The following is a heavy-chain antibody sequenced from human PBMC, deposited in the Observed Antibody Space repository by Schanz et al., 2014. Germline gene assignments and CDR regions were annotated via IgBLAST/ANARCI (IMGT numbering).Heavy chain of an antibody. CDR2: VNPSVRGT. D-gene: IGHD6-13*01. Sequence: QVQLVQSGAEVKKPGASVKVSCKASGYTFTSYGISWVRQAPGQGLEWMGIVNPSVRGTHFAREFQGRVTMTRNTSISTAYMELSSLRSEDTAVYYCARDGVDAAAGGNYWGQGTLVTVSS. V-gene: IGHV1-46*03. CDR3: ARDGVDAAAGGNY. CDR1: GYTFTSYG. J-gene: IGHJ4*02.